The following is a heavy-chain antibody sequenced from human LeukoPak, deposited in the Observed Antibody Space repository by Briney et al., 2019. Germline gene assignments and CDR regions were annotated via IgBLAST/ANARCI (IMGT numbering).Heavy chain of an antibody. D-gene: IGHD3-22*01. CDR3: ARDNSNSGAYYWWFDP. J-gene: IGHJ5*02. CDR2: ISAYNGNT. CDR1: GYTFTSYG. Sequence: GASVKVSCKASGYTFTSYGISWVRQAPGQGLEWMGWISAYNGNTNYAQKLQGRVTMTTDTSTSTAYMELRSLRSEDTAVYYCARDNSNSGAYYWWFDPWGQGTLVTVSS. V-gene: IGHV1-18*01.